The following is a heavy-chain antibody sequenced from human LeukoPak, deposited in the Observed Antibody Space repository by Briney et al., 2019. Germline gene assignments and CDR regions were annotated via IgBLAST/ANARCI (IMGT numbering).Heavy chain of an antibody. CDR1: GLPFCNYY. V-gene: IGHV4-34*01. J-gene: IGHJ4*02. Sequence: SETLSLTCAVSGLPFCNYYWSWVRQSPRQGLEWIGEINHSGYTNYNPSLKSRVTMSIDTSKNQFSLVLTSVTAADAGVYYCTRAVAGHPDWGQGTLVTVSS. CDR2: INHSGYT. D-gene: IGHD6-19*01. CDR3: TRAVAGHPD.